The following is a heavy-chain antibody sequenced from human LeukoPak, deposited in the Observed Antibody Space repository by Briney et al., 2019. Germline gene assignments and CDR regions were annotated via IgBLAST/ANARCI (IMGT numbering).Heavy chain of an antibody. J-gene: IGHJ4*02. CDR3: ARGSTYYDSSGQVPFDY. D-gene: IGHD3-22*01. CDR2: ISGSSSTI. V-gene: IGHV3-48*01. Sequence: GGSLRLPCAASGFTFSSYWMNWVRQAPGKGLEWGSYISGSSSTIYYADSVKGRFTISRDNGKNTLYLQMNSLRAEDTAVYYCARGSTYYDSSGQVPFDYWGQGTLVTVSS. CDR1: GFTFSSYW.